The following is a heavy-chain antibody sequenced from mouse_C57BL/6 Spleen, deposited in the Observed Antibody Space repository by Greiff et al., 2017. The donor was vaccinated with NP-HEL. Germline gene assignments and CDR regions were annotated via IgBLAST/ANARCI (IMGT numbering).Heavy chain of an antibody. CDR2: ISSGGDYI. CDR3: TRVCITTVVATSDYFDY. V-gene: IGHV5-9-1*02. D-gene: IGHD1-1*01. Sequence: EVQLVESGEGLVKPGGSLKLSCAASGFTFSSYAMSWVRQTPEKRLEWVAYISSGGDYIYYADTVNGRFTISRDNARNTLDLQMSSLKSEDTAMYYCTRVCITTVVATSDYFDYWGQGTTLTVSS. CDR1: GFTFSSYA. J-gene: IGHJ2*01.